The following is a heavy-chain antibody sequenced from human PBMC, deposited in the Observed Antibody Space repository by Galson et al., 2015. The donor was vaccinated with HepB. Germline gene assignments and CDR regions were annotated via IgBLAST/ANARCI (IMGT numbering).Heavy chain of an antibody. Sequence: SLRLSCAASGFTFSSYGMHWVRQAPGKGLEWVAVIWYDGSNKYYADSVKGRFTISRDNSKNTLYLQMNSLRAEDTAVYYCARDVNYDAFDIWGQGTMVTVSS. CDR3: ARDVNYDAFDI. J-gene: IGHJ3*02. D-gene: IGHD4-11*01. CDR2: IWYDGSNK. CDR1: GFTFSSYG. V-gene: IGHV3-33*01.